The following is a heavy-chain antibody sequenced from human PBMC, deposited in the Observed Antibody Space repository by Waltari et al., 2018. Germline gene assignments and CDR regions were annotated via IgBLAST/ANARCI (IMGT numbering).Heavy chain of an antibody. J-gene: IGHJ4*02. Sequence: QVQLQESGPGLVKPSETLSLTCTVSCGSISSHYWSWIRQPPGKGLEWIGYIYYSGSTNYNPSLKSRVTISVDTSKNQFSLKLSSVTAADTAVYYCARWFGDSYYFDYWGQGTLVTVSS. CDR1: CGSISSHY. CDR3: ARWFGDSYYFDY. V-gene: IGHV4-59*11. D-gene: IGHD3-10*01. CDR2: IYYSGST.